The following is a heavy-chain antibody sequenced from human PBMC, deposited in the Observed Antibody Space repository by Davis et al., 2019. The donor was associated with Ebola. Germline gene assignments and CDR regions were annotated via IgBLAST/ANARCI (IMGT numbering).Heavy chain of an antibody. CDR2: VNPATGAT. Sequence: ASVKVSCKASGYTFTDSYIHWVRQAPGQGLEWMGWVNPATGATYYAQKFQGRVTMTRDTSISTAYMELSRLRSDDTAVYYCARVWSVVVPADWFDPWGQGTLVTVSS. J-gene: IGHJ5*02. CDR3: ARVWSVVVPADWFDP. D-gene: IGHD2-2*01. CDR1: GYTFTDSY. V-gene: IGHV1-2*02.